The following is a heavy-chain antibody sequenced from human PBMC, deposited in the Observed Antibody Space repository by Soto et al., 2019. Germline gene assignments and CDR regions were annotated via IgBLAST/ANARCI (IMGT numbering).Heavy chain of an antibody. CDR1: GFTFSGYW. V-gene: IGHV3-7*05. CDR3: ARVTRTGYYADY. J-gene: IGHJ4*02. D-gene: IGHD3-9*01. Sequence: GGSLRLSYVASGFTFSGYWMTWVRQAPGKRLEWVGNIKEDGSEAYYVDSVKGRFTISRDNAKNSLYLQMNSLRAEDTAVYYCARVTRTGYYADYWGQGTLVTVSS. CDR2: IKEDGSEA.